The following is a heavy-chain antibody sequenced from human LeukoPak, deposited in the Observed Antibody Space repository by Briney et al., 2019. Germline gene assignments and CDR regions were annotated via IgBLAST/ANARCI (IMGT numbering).Heavy chain of an antibody. D-gene: IGHD6-13*01. J-gene: IGHJ1*01. V-gene: IGHV4-30-2*01. CDR1: GGSISSGGYY. CDR3: ARDAGIAAAGSEYFQH. Sequence: SETLSLTCTVSGGSISSGGYYWSWIRQPPGKGLEWIGYIYHSGSTYYNPSLKSRVTISVDTSKNQFSLKLSSVTAADTAVYYCARDAGIAAAGSEYFQHWGQGTLVTVSS. CDR2: IYHSGST.